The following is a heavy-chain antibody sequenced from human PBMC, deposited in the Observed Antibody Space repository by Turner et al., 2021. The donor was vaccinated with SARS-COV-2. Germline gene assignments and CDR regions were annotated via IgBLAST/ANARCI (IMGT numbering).Heavy chain of an antibody. V-gene: IGHV4-34*01. D-gene: IGHD4-4*01. CDR3: ARAVGMAASTRPNSGDSNAHRWFDF. CDR1: GGSFSGYL. J-gene: IGHJ5*01. CDR2: INHQGTT. Sequence: QVQLQQWGAGLLKPSETLSLTCGVYGGSFSGYLWSWVRQPPGKGREWIGEINHQGTTNSNPSLKSRVTISVDTSKNQFSLNVTSVTPADTAVYYCARAVGMAASTRPNSGDSNAHRWFDFWGQGTLVTVSS.